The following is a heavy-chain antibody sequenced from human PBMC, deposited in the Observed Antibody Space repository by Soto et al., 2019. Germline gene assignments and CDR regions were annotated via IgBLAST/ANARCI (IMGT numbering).Heavy chain of an antibody. CDR2: INPNSGGT. J-gene: IGHJ4*02. Sequence: ASVKVSCKASGYTFSDYYIHWVRQAPGQGLEWMGLINPNSGGTKYAQKFQGGVTMTRDTSITTAYMELSRLRSDDTAVYYCAREPATAKPEGVDFWGQGTLVTVSS. V-gene: IGHV1-2*02. CDR3: AREPATAKPEGVDF. D-gene: IGHD1-1*01. CDR1: GYTFSDYY.